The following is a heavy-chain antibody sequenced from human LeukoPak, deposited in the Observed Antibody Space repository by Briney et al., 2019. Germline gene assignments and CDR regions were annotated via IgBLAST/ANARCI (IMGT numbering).Heavy chain of an antibody. CDR1: GFTFSSYA. V-gene: IGHV3-30*18. D-gene: IGHD6-19*01. J-gene: IGHJ1*01. CDR2: ISYDGSNK. Sequence: GGSLRLSCAASGFTFSSYAMSWVRQAPGKGLEWVAVISYDGSNKYYADSVKGRFTISRDNSKNTLYLQMNSLRAEDTAVYYCAKDPAAVAGTGLGYFQHWGQGTLVTVSS. CDR3: AKDPAAVAGTGLGYFQH.